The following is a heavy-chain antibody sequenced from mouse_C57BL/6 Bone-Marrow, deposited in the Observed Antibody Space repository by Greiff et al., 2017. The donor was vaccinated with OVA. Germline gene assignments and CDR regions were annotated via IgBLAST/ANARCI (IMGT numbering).Heavy chain of an antibody. CDR2: ISSGGDYI. CDR3: TRDGYYAMDY. V-gene: IGHV5-9-1*02. D-gene: IGHD2-3*01. J-gene: IGHJ4*01. Sequence: EVNVVESGEGLVKPGGSLKLSCAASGFTFSSYAMSWVRQTPEKRLEWVAYISSGGDYIYYADTVKGRFTISRDNARNTLYLQMSGLKAEDTAMYYCTRDGYYAMDYWGQGTSVTVSS. CDR1: GFTFSSYA.